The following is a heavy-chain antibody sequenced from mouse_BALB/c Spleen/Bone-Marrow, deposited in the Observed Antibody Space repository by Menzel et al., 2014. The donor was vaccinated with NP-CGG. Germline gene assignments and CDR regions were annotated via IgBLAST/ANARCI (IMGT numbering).Heavy chain of an antibody. V-gene: IGHV1-63*01. Sequence: QVHVKQSGTELVRPGTSVKISCKASGYAFXNYWLGWVKQRPGHGLEWIGDIYPGSGNTYYNEKFKGKVTLTADKSSSTAYMQLSGLTSEDSAVYFCTRRRSLDYWGQGTTLTVSS. J-gene: IGHJ2*01. CDR1: GYAFXNYW. CDR2: IYPGSGNT. CDR3: TRRRSLDY.